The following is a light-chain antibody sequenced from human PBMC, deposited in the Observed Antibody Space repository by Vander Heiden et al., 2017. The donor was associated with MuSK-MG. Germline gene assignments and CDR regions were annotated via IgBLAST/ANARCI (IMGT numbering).Light chain of an antibody. CDR3: QRYDTLPIT. V-gene: IGKV1-33*01. CDR2: DAS. CDR1: QDIKTY. Sequence: DIQLTQSPSSLPASVGDRVTITCQASQDIKTYLNWYQQKPGKAPKILIYDASNLDTGVPSRFSGRASATDFTFTITVLHPEDFTTYYCQRYDTLPITFGRGTKVEIK. J-gene: IGKJ4*01.